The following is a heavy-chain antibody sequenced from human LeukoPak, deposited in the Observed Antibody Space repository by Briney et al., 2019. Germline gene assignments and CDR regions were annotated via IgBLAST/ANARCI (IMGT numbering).Heavy chain of an antibody. V-gene: IGHV3-53*01. CDR3: ARGKYSGYDLYPLSFDY. J-gene: IGHJ4*02. D-gene: IGHD5-12*01. Sequence: GGSLRLSCAASGFTVSSNYMSWVRQAPGKGLEWVSVIYSGGSTYYADSAKGRFTISRDNSKNALYLQMSSLRAEDTAVYYCARGKYSGYDLYPLSFDYWGQGTLVTVSS. CDR1: GFTVSSNY. CDR2: IYSGGST.